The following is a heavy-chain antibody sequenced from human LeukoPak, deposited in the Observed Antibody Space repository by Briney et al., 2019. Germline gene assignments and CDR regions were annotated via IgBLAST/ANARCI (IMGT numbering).Heavy chain of an antibody. D-gene: IGHD3-22*01. V-gene: IGHV3-53*01. CDR2: IYSGGST. J-gene: IGHJ4*02. Sequence: GGSLRLSCEGSAFIFSGHWMNWVRQTPGKGLEWVSVIYSGGSTYYADSVKGRFTISRDNSKNTLYLQMNSLRAEDTAVYYCARRGPSGYHDSWGQGTLVTVSS. CDR1: AFIFSGHW. CDR3: ARRGPSGYHDS.